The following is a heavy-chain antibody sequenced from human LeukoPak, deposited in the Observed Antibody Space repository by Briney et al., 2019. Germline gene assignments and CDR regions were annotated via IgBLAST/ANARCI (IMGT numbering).Heavy chain of an antibody. CDR2: IYYSGST. J-gene: IGHJ4*02. V-gene: IGHV4-39*07. CDR3: GRESSFDGAIDY. CDR1: GGSISSSSYY. D-gene: IGHD3-9*01. Sequence: PSETLSLTCTVSGGSISSSSYYWGWIRQPPGKGLEWIGSIYYSGSTYYNPSLKSRVTISVDKSKNQFSLKLSSVTAADTAVYYCGRESSFDGAIDYWGQGTLVTVSS.